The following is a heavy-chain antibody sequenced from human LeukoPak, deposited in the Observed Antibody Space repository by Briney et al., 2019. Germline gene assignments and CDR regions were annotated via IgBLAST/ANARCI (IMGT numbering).Heavy chain of an antibody. CDR3: ARVAVGAWY. CDR1: GYTFSSYW. J-gene: IGHJ4*02. CDR2: INSDGSTT. V-gene: IGHV3-74*01. D-gene: IGHD1-26*01. Sequence: GGSLRLSCAASGYTFSSYWMHWVRHAPGKGLVWVSRINSDGSTTGYADSVKGRFTISRDNAKNTLYLQMNSLRAEDTAVYYCARVAVGAWYWGQGTLVTVSS.